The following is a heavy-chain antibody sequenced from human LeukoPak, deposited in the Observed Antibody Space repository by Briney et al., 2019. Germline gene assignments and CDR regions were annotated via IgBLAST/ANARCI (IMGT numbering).Heavy chain of an antibody. D-gene: IGHD6-6*01. CDR2: ITGSGGRT. V-gene: IGHV3-23*01. CDR1: GFTFNNYA. Sequence: GGSLRLSCAASGFTFNNYAMSWVRQAPGKGLEWVSTITGSGGRTYYADSVKGRFTISRDNSKNTLYLQMNSLRAEDTAVYYCAKSEAAPSYYYYYYYMDVWGKGTTVTVSS. CDR3: AKSEAAPSYYYYYYYMDV. J-gene: IGHJ6*03.